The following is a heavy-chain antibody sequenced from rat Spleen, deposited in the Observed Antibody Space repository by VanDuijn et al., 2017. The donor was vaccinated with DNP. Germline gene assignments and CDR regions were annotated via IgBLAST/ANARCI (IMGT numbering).Heavy chain of an antibody. Sequence: QVQLKESGPGLVQPSQTLSLTCTVSGFSLASYTVSWVRQPPGKDLEWMGVIWTPGRTQYNSALKPRLSISKDTSKSQVFLKMNSLQTEDTATYYCAREGYGSYYWYFDFWGPGTMVTVSS. CDR1: GFSLASYT. J-gene: IGHJ1*01. V-gene: IGHV2-41*01. CDR2: IWTPGRT. CDR3: AREGYGSYYWYFDF. D-gene: IGHD1-11*01.